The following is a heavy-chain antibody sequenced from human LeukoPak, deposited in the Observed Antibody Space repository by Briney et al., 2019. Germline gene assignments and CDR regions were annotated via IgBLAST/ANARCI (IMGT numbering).Heavy chain of an antibody. V-gene: IGHV1-2*02. CDR2: INPNSGGT. D-gene: IGHD2-2*01. CDR1: GYTLTELS. CDR3: ARYPAGQGYFDY. J-gene: IGHJ4*02. Sequence: ASVKVSCKVSGYTLTELSMHWVRQAPGKGLEWMGWINPNSGGTNYAQKFQGRVTMTRDTSISTAYMELSRLRSDDTAVYYCARYPAGQGYFDYWGQGTLVTVSS.